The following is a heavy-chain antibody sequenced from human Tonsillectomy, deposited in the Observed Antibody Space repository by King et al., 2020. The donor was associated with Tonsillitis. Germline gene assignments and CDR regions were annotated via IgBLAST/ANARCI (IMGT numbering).Heavy chain of an antibody. Sequence: QLQESGPGLVKPSQTLSLTCTVSGAYISNAGYSWRLIRQHPGEGLEWIVYISYSGNPFYNPSLKSRVTISLDTSKNQFSLRLSSVSAADTATYYCATTTPPYYYYYMDVRGNGTTVTVSS. J-gene: IGHJ6*03. V-gene: IGHV4-31*03. CDR1: GAYISNAGYS. D-gene: IGHD1-1*01. CDR3: ATTTPPYYYYYMDV. CDR2: ISYSGNP.